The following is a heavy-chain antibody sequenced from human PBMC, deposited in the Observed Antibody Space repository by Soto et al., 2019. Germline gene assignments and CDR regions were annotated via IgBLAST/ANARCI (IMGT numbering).Heavy chain of an antibody. Sequence: CKASGGTLSSYAISWVRQAPGQGLEWMGGIIPIFGTANYAQKFQGRVTITADESTSTAYMELSSLRSEDTAVYYCARLGISSNGWFDPWGEGTLGTVSS. D-gene: IGHD6-13*01. CDR3: ARLGISSNGWFDP. V-gene: IGHV1-69*01. CDR2: IIPIFGTA. J-gene: IGHJ5*02. CDR1: GGTLSSYA.